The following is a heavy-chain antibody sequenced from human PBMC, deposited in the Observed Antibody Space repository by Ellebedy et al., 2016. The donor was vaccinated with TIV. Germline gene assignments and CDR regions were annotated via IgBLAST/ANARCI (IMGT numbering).Heavy chain of an antibody. V-gene: IGHV1-69*13. D-gene: IGHD3-22*01. CDR2: IIPIFGTA. J-gene: IGHJ4*02. Sequence: SVKVSXKASRGTFSSYAISWVRQAPGQGLEWMGGIIPIFGTANYAQKFQGRVTITADESTSTAYMELRSLRSDDTAVYYCARGEVAMIANYWGQGTLVTVSS. CDR3: ARGEVAMIANY. CDR1: RGTFSSYA.